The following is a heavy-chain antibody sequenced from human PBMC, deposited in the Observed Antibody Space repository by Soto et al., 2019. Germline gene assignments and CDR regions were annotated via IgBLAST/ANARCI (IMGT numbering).Heavy chain of an antibody. CDR3: AKDTNYDSSGYYYGPSVYYYYGMDV. Sequence: GGSLRLSCAASGFTFSSYAMSWVRQAPGKGLEWVSAISGSGGSTYYADSVKGRFTISRDNSKNTLYLQMNSLRAEDTAVSYCAKDTNYDSSGYYYGPSVYYYYGMDVWGQGTTVTVSS. D-gene: IGHD3-22*01. V-gene: IGHV3-23*01. CDR2: ISGSGGST. CDR1: GFTFSSYA. J-gene: IGHJ6*02.